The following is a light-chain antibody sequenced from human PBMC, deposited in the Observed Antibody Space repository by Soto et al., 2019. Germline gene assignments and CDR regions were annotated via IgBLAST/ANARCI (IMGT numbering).Light chain of an antibody. J-gene: IGLJ3*02. V-gene: IGLV1-40*01. CDR3: QSYDSTLIGWV. CDR1: SSNVGADYG. CDR2: HNK. Sequence: QPVLTQPPSVSGAPGQRVTISCTGSSSNVGADYGVHWYQQLPGTAPKLIIFHNKDRPAGVPDRFSASKSGTSASLAITGLQAEDEATYYCQSYDSTLIGWVFGEGTKLTVL.